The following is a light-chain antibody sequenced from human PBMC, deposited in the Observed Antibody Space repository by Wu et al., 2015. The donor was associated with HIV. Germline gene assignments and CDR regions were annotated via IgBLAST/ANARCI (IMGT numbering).Light chain of an antibody. V-gene: IGKV3-20*01. CDR1: QRIDSRS. J-gene: IGKJ5*01. CDR3: QQYGGSPPVT. Sequence: EIVLSQSSGTLSLSPGERATVSCRASQRIDSRSLAWYQQRLGQAPRLLISAASNRAAGIPDRFNGSGSGTDFILTISRLEPEDSALYFCQQYGGSPPVTFGQGTRLXIK. CDR2: AAS.